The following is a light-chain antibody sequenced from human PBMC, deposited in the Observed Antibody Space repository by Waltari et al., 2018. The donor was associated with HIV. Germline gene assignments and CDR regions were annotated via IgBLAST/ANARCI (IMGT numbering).Light chain of an antibody. CDR1: TSNIVNNS. Sequence: QSVLTQPPSVSAAPGQKVTIPCSGSTSNIVNNSVSWYQQLPGSAPKLLIYDNNKRPSGIPDRVSGSKSGTSATLGITGLQTGDEADYYCGTWDSSLSAGVFGVGTKVTVL. CDR2: DNN. J-gene: IGLJ2*01. V-gene: IGLV1-51*01. CDR3: GTWDSSLSAGV.